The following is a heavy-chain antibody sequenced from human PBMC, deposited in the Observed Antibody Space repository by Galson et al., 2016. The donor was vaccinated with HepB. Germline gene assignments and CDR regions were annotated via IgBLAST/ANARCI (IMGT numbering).Heavy chain of an antibody. CDR2: INKDGSEK. CDR1: GISFSTYW. Sequence: SLRLSCAASGISFSTYWMNWVRLAPGKGLQWVATINKDGSEKYYVDSVKGRFSISRADANNSVYLEMSSLRAEDTAVYFCARSRRERGSYGFAYWGQGTPV. D-gene: IGHD3-16*01. J-gene: IGHJ4*02. V-gene: IGHV3-7*03. CDR3: ARSRRERGSYGFAY.